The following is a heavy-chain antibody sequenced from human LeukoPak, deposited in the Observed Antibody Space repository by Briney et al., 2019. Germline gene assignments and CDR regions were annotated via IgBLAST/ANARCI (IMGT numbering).Heavy chain of an antibody. CDR2: IRSKANSYAT. Sequence: GSLRLSCAASGFTFSGSAMHWVRQASGKGLEWVGRIRSKANSYATAYAASVKGRFTISRDDSKNTAYLQMNSLKTEDTAVYYCAVLRYFDWLSKGYFDYWGQGTLVTVSS. D-gene: IGHD3-9*01. J-gene: IGHJ4*02. CDR3: AVLRYFDWLSKGYFDY. V-gene: IGHV3-73*01. CDR1: GFTFSGSA.